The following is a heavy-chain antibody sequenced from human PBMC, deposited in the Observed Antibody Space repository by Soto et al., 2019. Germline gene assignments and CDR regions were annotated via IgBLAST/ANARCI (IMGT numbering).Heavy chain of an antibody. CDR1: GGSISSGGYY. J-gene: IGHJ3*02. CDR3: ARVGGINAFDI. Sequence: QVQLQEPGPGLVKPSQTLSLTCTVSGGSISSGGYYWSWIRQHPGKGLEWIGYIYYSGSTYYNPSLKSRITLSVDTSKNQFSLKLSSVTAADTAVYYCARVGGINAFDIWGQGTMVTVSS. CDR2: IYYSGST. D-gene: IGHD3-10*01. V-gene: IGHV4-31*03.